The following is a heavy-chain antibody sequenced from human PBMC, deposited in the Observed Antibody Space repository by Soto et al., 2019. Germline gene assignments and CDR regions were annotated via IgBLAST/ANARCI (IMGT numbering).Heavy chain of an antibody. J-gene: IGHJ5*02. D-gene: IGHD6-13*01. CDR1: GGSISSGGYY. CDR2: IYYSGST. CDR3: ARTKSSSWYVWFDP. Sequence: QVQLQESGPGLVKPSQTLSLTCTVSGGSISSGGYYWSWIRQHPGKGLEWIGYIYYSGSTYYNPSLKSRVTISVDTSKNQFSLKPSSVTAADTAVYYCARTKSSSWYVWFDPWGQGTLVTVSS. V-gene: IGHV4-31*03.